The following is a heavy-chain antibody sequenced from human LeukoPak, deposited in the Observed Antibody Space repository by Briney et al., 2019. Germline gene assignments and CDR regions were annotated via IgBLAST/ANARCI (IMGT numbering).Heavy chain of an antibody. V-gene: IGHV4-59*01. J-gene: IGHJ6*03. CDR1: GGSISNYY. D-gene: IGHD3-16*02. Sequence: SETLSLTCTVSGGSISNYYWSWIRQPPGKGLEWIGYIYHGGSTNYNPSLKSRVTISVDTSKNQFSLRLISVTAADTAVYYCARVGYDYVWGSYRLYYYYYYMDVWGKGTTVTVSS. CDR3: ARVGYDYVWGSYRLYYYYYYMDV. CDR2: IYHGGST.